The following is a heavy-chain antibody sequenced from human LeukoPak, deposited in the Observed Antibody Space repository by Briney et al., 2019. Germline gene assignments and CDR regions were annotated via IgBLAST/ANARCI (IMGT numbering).Heavy chain of an antibody. CDR1: GFTFSNYA. Sequence: GGSLRLSCAASGFTFSNYAMTWVRQAPVKGLEWVAGISAIGGSTYYADSLKGRFTISRDNSKNTLYLQMNSLRAEDTAVYYCAKDRSSSWYPSYMDVWGKGTTVTVSS. CDR2: ISAIGGST. D-gene: IGHD6-13*01. J-gene: IGHJ6*03. CDR3: AKDRSSSWYPSYMDV. V-gene: IGHV3-23*01.